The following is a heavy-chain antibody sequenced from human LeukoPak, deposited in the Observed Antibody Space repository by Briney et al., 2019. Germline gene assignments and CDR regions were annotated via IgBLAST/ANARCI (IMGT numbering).Heavy chain of an antibody. Sequence: GGSLRLTCAASGFTFDEYGMSWVRQAPGKGLEWISSINWDGGSTAYADSVQGRFTISRDNAKNSLHLQMKSLRAEDTALYYCSRDSFSGSSLDYWGQGTLVTVSS. CDR1: GFTFDEYG. V-gene: IGHV3-20*04. J-gene: IGHJ4*02. CDR2: INWDGGST. D-gene: IGHD1-26*01. CDR3: SRDSFSGSSLDY.